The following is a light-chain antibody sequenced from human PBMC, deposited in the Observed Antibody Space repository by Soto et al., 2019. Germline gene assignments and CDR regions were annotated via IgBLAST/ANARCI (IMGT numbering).Light chain of an antibody. Sequence: QAVVTQPPSVSGAPGQRVTLSCTGSSSDIGAHYDVHWYQQLPGTAPKLLIYGNNNRPSGVPDRFSGSKSGTSASLAITGLQAEDEADYYCQSYDSSLSGWVFGGGTKVTVL. CDR2: GNN. J-gene: IGLJ3*02. V-gene: IGLV1-40*01. CDR1: SSDIGAHYD. CDR3: QSYDSSLSGWV.